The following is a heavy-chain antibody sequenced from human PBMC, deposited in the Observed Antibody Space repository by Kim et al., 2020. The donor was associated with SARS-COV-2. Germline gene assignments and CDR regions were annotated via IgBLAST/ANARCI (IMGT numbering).Heavy chain of an antibody. CDR3: ARAAAPFDFWSGYFQFGWFDP. Sequence: SETLSLTCTVSGGSISSYYWSWIRQPAGKGLEWIGRIYTSGSTNYNPSLKSRVTMSVDTSKNQFSLKLSSVTAADTAVYYCARAAAPFDFWSGYFQFGWFDPWGQGTLVTVSS. J-gene: IGHJ5*02. D-gene: IGHD3-3*01. V-gene: IGHV4-4*07. CDR2: IYTSGST. CDR1: GGSISSYY.